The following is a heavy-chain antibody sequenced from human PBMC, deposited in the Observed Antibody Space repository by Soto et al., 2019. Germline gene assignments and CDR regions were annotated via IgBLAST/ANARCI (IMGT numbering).Heavy chain of an antibody. CDR2: ISGSGGSI. V-gene: IGHV3-23*01. CDR1: GFNFSTYA. Sequence: GGSLRLSCAASGFNFSTYAMSWVRQAPGKGLEWVSVISGSGGSIYYADSVKGRFTISRDNSKNTLYLQMNSLRAEDTAIYYCAKNQGPYSSAWHFDYWGQGSLVTVSS. CDR3: AKNQGPYSSAWHFDY. J-gene: IGHJ4*02. D-gene: IGHD6-19*01.